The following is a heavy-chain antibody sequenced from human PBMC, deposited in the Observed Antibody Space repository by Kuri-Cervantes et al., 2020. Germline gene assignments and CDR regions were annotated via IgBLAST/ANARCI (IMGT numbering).Heavy chain of an antibody. CDR2: ISIVSSTT. CDR3: ARDAGYHYDRFDY. D-gene: IGHD3-16*01. J-gene: IGHJ4*02. CDR1: GFTSSSYS. V-gene: IGHV3-48*01. Sequence: GGSRRPSCAAAGFTSSSYSTNWVRQAPGKGMEWVSYISIVSSTTRYADSVTGRFTIFRDNAKNSLYLQMDSLRAEDTAVYYCARDAGYHYDRFDYWGQGTMVTVSS.